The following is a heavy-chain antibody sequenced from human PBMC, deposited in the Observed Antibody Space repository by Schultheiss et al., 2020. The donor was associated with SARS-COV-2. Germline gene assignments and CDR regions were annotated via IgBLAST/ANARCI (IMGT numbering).Heavy chain of an antibody. J-gene: IGHJ6*02. D-gene: IGHD6-19*01. CDR1: GFTFSSYD. Sequence: GGSLRLSCAASGFTFSSYDMHWVRQATGKGLEWVSAIGTAGDPYYPGSVKGRFTISRENAKNSLYLQMNSLRAGDTAVYYCAKTKRQWLPQRAYYYYYGMDVWGQGTTVTVSS. CDR3: AKTKRQWLPQRAYYYYYGMDV. V-gene: IGHV3-13*05. CDR2: IGTAGDP.